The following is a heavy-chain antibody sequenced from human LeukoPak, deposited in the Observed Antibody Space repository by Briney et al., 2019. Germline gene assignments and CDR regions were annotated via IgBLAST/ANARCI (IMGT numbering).Heavy chain of an antibody. V-gene: IGHV3-7*05. CDR3: GRGLRWQDY. CDR1: GFDFSGES. CDR2: IRKDGSDK. J-gene: IGHJ4*02. Sequence: QPGGSLRLSRSTSGFDFSGESMTWVRQAPGRGLECVANIRKDGSDKNYLASVRGRFTISRDNAKNSLYLQMNSLRAEDTAVYYCGRGLRWQDYWGRGTVVTVSS. D-gene: IGHD4-23*01.